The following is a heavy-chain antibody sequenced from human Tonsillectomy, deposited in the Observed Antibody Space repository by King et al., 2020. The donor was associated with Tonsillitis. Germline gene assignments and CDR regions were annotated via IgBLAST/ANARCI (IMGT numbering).Heavy chain of an antibody. J-gene: IGHJ4*02. V-gene: IGHV4-39*01. CDR2: IYYSGST. CDR3: ARGSRLGIYYFDY. CDR1: GGSISSSSYY. D-gene: IGHD3-22*01. Sequence: QLQESGPGLVKPSETLSLTCTVSGGSISSSSYYWGWILQPPGKGLEWIGSIYYSGSTYYNPSLKSRVTMSVDTSNNQFSLKLSSVTAADTAVYYCARGSRLGIYYFDYWGQGTLVTVSS.